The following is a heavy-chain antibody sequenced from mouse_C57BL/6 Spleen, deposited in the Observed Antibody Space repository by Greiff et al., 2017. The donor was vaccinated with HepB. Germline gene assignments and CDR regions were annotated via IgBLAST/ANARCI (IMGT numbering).Heavy chain of an antibody. CDR2: INPNNGGT. CDR3: ARDGYSPYSRAMDY. Sequence: EVQGVESGPELVKPGASVKIPCKASGYTFTDYNMDWVKQSHGKSLEWIGDINPNNGGTIYNQKFKGKATLTVDKSSSTAYMELRSLTSEDTAVYYCARDGYSPYSRAMDYWGQGTSVTVSS. CDR1: GYTFTDYN. J-gene: IGHJ4*01. V-gene: IGHV1-18*01. D-gene: IGHD2-3*01.